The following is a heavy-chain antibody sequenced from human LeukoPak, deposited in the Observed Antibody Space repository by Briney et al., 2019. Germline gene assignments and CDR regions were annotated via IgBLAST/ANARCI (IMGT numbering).Heavy chain of an antibody. J-gene: IGHJ4*02. CDR1: GYTFTSYD. Sequence: GASVKVSCKASGYTFTSYDINWVRQATGQGLEWMGWMNPNSGNTGYAQKFQGRVTITRNTSISTAYMELSSLRSEDTAVYYCARDGDDSSGYYHDYWGQGTLVTVSS. CDR2: MNPNSGNT. CDR3: ARDGDDSSGYYHDY. V-gene: IGHV1-8*03. D-gene: IGHD3-22*01.